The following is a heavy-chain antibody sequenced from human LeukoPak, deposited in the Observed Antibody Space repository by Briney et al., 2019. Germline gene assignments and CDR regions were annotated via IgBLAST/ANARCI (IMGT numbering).Heavy chain of an antibody. CDR3: ASRVWVGTTFHFYYYMDV. Sequence: GGSLRLSCAASGFTFSSYWMTWVRQAPGKGLEWVANINQDGSEIYYMDSVKGRFTISRNNAKNSLYLQINNLRAEDTAVYYCASRVWVGTTFHFYYYMDVWGKGTTVTVSS. J-gene: IGHJ6*03. D-gene: IGHD1-26*01. CDR1: GFTFSSYW. V-gene: IGHV3-7*01. CDR2: INQDGSEI.